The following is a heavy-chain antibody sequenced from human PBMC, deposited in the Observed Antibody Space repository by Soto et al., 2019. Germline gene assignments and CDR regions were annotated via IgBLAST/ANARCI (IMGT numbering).Heavy chain of an antibody. CDR1: GYTFTSYY. D-gene: IGHD3-10*01. Sequence: ASVKVSCKASGYTFTSYYMHWVRQAPGQGLEWMGTIIPGGVNKAYAQKFQGRVTMTSDTSTSTVYMELTSLTSEDTAIYYCARDQSWHDLVRWFDPWG. J-gene: IGHJ5*02. CDR3: ARDQSWHDLVRWFDP. V-gene: IGHV1-46*03. CDR2: IIPGGVNK.